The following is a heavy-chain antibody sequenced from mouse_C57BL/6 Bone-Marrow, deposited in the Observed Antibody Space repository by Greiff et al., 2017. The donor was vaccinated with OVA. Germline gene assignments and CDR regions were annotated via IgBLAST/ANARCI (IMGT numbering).Heavy chain of an antibody. CDR3: VKGYSNSWFAY. V-gene: IGHV10-1*01. CDR2: IRSKSNNYAT. Sequence: EVQGVESGGGLVQPKGSLKLSCAASGFSFNTYAMNWVRQAPGKGLEWVARIRSKSNNYATYYADSVKDRFTISRDDSESMLYLQMNNLKTDDTAMYYCVKGYSNSWFAYWGQGTLVTVSA. CDR1: GFSFNTYA. J-gene: IGHJ3*01. D-gene: IGHD2-5*01.